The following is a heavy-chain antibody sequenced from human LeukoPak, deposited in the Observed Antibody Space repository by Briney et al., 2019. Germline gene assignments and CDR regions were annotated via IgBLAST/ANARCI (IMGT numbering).Heavy chain of an antibody. CDR1: GYSW. Sequence: GESLKISCKGSGYSWIVWVRQMPGKGLEWMGIINPVDSDTRYSPSFQGQVTISADKSISTAYLQWSSLKASDTAMYYCARHYLYYYDSSGYDAFDIWGQGTMVTVSS. V-gene: IGHV5-51*01. J-gene: IGHJ3*02. CDR3: ARHYLYYYDSSGYDAFDI. CDR2: INPVDSDT. D-gene: IGHD3-22*01.